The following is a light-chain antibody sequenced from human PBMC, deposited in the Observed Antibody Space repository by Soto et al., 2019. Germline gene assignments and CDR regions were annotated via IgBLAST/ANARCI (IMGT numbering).Light chain of an antibody. CDR2: GAS. V-gene: IGKV3-15*01. Sequence: EIVMTQSPATLSVSPGERATLSCRASQSVSSSLVWYQQKPGQAPRLLIYGASTRATGIPARFSGSGSGTELTLTMSSLQSQDFEVYYCQQYNNWPRTFGQGTKVQIK. CDR1: QSVSSS. CDR3: QQYNNWPRT. J-gene: IGKJ1*01.